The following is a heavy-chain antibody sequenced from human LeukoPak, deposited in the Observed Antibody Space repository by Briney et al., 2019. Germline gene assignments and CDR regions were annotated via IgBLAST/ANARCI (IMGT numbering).Heavy chain of an antibody. Sequence: PGGSLRLSCAPSGFTFSSYGMHWVRQAPGKGLEWVAFIRYDGSNEYYADSVKARFTTTSDKSKNTLYLQMNSLRVEDTAVYYCARSSLGDYWGQGTLVTVSS. CDR3: ARSSLGDY. CDR1: GFTFSSYG. D-gene: IGHD7-27*01. CDR2: IRYDGSNE. V-gene: IGHV3-30*02. J-gene: IGHJ4*02.